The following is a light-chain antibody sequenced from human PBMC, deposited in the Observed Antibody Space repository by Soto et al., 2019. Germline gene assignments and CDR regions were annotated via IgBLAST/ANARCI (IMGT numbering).Light chain of an antibody. V-gene: IGLV8-61*01. Sequence: QTVVTQEPSFSVSPGMTVTLTCGLSSGSVSISYYPSWYQQTPGQAPRTLIYSTNTRSSGVPDRFSGSILGNKAALTITGAQADDESDYYCVLYMGSGIWVFGGGTKLTVL. CDR3: VLYMGSGIWV. CDR1: SGSVSISYY. J-gene: IGLJ3*02. CDR2: STN.